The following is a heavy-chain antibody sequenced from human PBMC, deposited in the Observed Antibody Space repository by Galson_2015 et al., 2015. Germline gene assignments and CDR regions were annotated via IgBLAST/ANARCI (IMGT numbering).Heavy chain of an antibody. CDR3: ARAGPYGSGSLVDV. Sequence: SLRLSCAASGFTFSDYYMSWIRQAPGKGLEWVSYISSSGSTIYYADSVRGRFTISRDNAKNSLYLQMNSLRAEDTAVYYCARAGPYGSGSLVDVWGQGTTVTVSS. CDR1: GFTFSDYY. J-gene: IGHJ6*02. CDR2: ISSSGSTI. V-gene: IGHV3-11*01. D-gene: IGHD3-10*01.